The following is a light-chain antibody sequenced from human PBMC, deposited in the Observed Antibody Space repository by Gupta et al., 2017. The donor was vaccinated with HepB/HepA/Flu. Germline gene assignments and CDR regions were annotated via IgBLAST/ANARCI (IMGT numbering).Light chain of an antibody. V-gene: IGLV2-14*03. CDR1: GSDFGDFDH. CDR3: SSFTDTPTLVV. CDR2: DVS. J-gene: IGLJ2*01. Sequence: SALTQPASVSGSPGQSITISCTGIGSDFGDFDHVAWYRQHPGKAPKLLISDVSSRPSGVSGRFSGSKSGNTASLTISGLQAEDEGDYYCSSFTDTPTLVVFGGGTKVTVL.